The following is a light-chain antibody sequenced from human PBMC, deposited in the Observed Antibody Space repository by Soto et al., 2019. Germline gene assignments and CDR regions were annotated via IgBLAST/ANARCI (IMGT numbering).Light chain of an antibody. J-gene: IGKJ1*01. CDR3: QKYNKAPRT. V-gene: IGKV1-27*01. CDR1: QGISNY. Sequence: DIQMTQSPSSLSASVGDTVTITCRASQGISNYLAWYQQKPGQVPNLLIYAASTLQSGVPSRFSGSGSGTDFTLTISSLRPEDVATYYCQKYNKAPRTFGQGTKVEL. CDR2: AAS.